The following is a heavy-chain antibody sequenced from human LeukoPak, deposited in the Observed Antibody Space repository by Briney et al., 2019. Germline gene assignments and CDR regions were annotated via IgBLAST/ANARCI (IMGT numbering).Heavy chain of an antibody. CDR2: ISGDGGST. Sequence: GGSLRLSCAASGFTFDDYAMHWVRHAPGKGLEWVSLISGDGGSTYYADSVKGRFTISRDNSKNSLYVQMNSLRGEDSAFYYCAKGTSSWHEFDYWGQGTLVTVSS. J-gene: IGHJ4*02. CDR1: GFTFDDYA. CDR3: AKGTSSWHEFDY. V-gene: IGHV3-43D*03. D-gene: IGHD6-13*01.